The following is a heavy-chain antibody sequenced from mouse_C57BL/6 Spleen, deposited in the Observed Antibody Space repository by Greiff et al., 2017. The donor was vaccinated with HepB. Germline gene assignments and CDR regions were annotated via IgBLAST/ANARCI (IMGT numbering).Heavy chain of an antibody. CDR3: ARCVVATKGVDY. D-gene: IGHD1-1*01. CDR2: IYPGSGST. CDR1: GYTFTSYW. Sequence: QVQLQQPGAELVKPGASVKMSCKASGYTFTSYWITWVKQRPGQGLEWIGDIYPGSGSTNYNEKFKSKATLTVDTSSSTAYMQLSSLTSEDSAVYYCARCVVATKGVDYWGQGTTLTVSS. V-gene: IGHV1-55*01. J-gene: IGHJ2*01.